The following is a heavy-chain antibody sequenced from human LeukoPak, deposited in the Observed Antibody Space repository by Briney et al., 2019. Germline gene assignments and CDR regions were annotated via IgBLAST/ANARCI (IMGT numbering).Heavy chain of an antibody. Sequence: PSETLSLTCTVSGGSISSSSYYWGWIRQPPGKGLEWIGSIYYSGSTYYNPSLKSRVTISVDTSKNQFSLKLSSVTAADTAVYYCARDHWITFGGVIVLDAFDIWGQGTMVTVSS. D-gene: IGHD3-16*02. V-gene: IGHV4-39*07. CDR2: IYYSGST. J-gene: IGHJ3*02. CDR3: ARDHWITFGGVIVLDAFDI. CDR1: GGSISSSSYY.